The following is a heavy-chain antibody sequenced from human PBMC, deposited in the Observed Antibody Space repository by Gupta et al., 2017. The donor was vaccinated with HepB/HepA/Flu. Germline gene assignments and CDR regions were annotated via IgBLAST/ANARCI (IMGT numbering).Heavy chain of an antibody. CDR1: GYTFTTYD. D-gene: IGHD2-15*01. V-gene: IGHV1-8*01. Sequence: QAQLVQSGAEVRKPGASVKVSCKASGYTFTTYDVTWVRQATGQGLEWMGWVSANSGNTGYAQNVQGRVTMTRNTSIGTADMELSSLKSEDTAVYYCTVWTKLPEARGIFAFDVWGQGTKVTVSS. J-gene: IGHJ3*01. CDR2: VSANSGNT. CDR3: TVWTKLPEARGIFAFDV.